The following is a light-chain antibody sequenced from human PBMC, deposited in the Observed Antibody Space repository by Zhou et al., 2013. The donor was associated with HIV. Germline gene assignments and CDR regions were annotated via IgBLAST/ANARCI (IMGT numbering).Light chain of an antibody. J-gene: IGKJ1*01. CDR3: QQYYDYPWT. CDR1: QGISSW. V-gene: IGKV1-12*01. Sequence: DIQMIQSPSSVSASVGDRVTITCRASQGISSWLAWYQQKPGKAPNLLIYAASTLQGGVPSRFSGSGSGTDFSLTIDCLQSEDFATYFCQQYYDYPWTFGQGTEVAIK. CDR2: AAS.